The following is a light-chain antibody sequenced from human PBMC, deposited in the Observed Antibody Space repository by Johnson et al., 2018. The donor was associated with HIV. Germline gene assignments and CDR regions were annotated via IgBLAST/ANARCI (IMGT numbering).Light chain of an antibody. Sequence: QSVLTQPPSVSAAPGQKVTISCSGSSSNIGNNYVSWYQQVPGTAPKLLIYENNKRPSGIPDRFSGSKSGTSAALGITGLQTGDEADYYCGTWDSTLSAHYVFGTGTKSTVL. CDR2: ENN. J-gene: IGLJ1*01. V-gene: IGLV1-51*02. CDR3: GTWDSTLSAHYV. CDR1: SSNIGNNY.